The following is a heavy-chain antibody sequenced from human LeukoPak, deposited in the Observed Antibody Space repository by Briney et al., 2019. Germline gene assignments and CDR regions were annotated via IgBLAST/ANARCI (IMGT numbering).Heavy chain of an antibody. CDR1: GYTFTSYA. V-gene: IGHV7-4-1*02. D-gene: IGHD6-13*01. CDR2: INTNTGNP. Sequence: GASVKVSCKASGYTFTSYALNWVRQAPGQGLEWMGWINTNTGNPTYAQGFTGRFVFSLDISVSTAYLQISSLKAEDTAVYYCARGVPPYSSSWWYYYYYMDVWGKGTTVTVSS. J-gene: IGHJ6*03. CDR3: ARGVPPYSSSWWYYYYYMDV.